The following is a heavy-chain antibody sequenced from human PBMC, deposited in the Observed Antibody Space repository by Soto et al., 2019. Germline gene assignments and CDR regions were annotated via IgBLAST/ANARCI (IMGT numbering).Heavy chain of an antibody. J-gene: IGHJ6*02. Sequence: ASVKVSCKASGYTFTIYDINWVLQATGQGLEWMGWMNPNSGNTGYAQKFRGRVTMTRNTSISTAYMELSSLRSEDTAVYYCARERTGTTSMDVWGQGTTVTVPS. CDR3: ARERTGTTSMDV. V-gene: IGHV1-8*01. CDR1: GYTFTIYD. D-gene: IGHD1-1*01. CDR2: MNPNSGNT.